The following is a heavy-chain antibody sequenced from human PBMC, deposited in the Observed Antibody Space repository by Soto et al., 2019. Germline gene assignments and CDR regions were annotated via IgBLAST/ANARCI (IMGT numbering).Heavy chain of an antibody. V-gene: IGHV3-30*18. D-gene: IGHD3-10*01. CDR2: ISYDGSNK. J-gene: IGHJ6*02. Sequence: LRLSCAASGFTFSSYGMHRVRQAPGKGLEWVAVISYDGSNKYYADSVKGRFTISRDNSKNTLYLQMNSLRAEDTAVYYCAKDRSPLVRGGTKNGMDVWGQGTTVTVSS. CDR3: AKDRSPLVRGGTKNGMDV. CDR1: GFTFSSYG.